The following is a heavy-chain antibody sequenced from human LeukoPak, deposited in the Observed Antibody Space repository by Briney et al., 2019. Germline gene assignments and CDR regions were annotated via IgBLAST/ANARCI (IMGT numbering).Heavy chain of an antibody. J-gene: IGHJ4*02. V-gene: IGHV4-38-2*01. Sequence: PSETLSLTCAVSGYSISSGYYWGWIRQPPGKGLEWIGSIYHSGRTYYNPSLKSRVTISVDTSKNQFSLKLSSVTAADTAAYYCARQVMITFGGVIVYFDYWGQGTLVTVSS. D-gene: IGHD3-16*02. CDR2: IYHSGRT. CDR1: GYSISSGYY. CDR3: ARQVMITFGGVIVYFDY.